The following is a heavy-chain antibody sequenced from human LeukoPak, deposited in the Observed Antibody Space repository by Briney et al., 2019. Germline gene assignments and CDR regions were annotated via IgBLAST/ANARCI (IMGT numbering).Heavy chain of an antibody. Sequence: GGSLRLSCASSVCTFSSYAMSWVRPAPGKGLEWVSRISGSGGIKYYAHSVKGRFTISRDNSKKTLYMQVKSLRAEDTAVYYCAKDGEFYYDSGSYYKGAFDIWGQGTMVTVSS. CDR1: VCTFSSYA. J-gene: IGHJ3*02. D-gene: IGHD3-10*01. V-gene: IGHV3-23*01. CDR2: ISGSGGIK. CDR3: AKDGEFYYDSGSYYKGAFDI.